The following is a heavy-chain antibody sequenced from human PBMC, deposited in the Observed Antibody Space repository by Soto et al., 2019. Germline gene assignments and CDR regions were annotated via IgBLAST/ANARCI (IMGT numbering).Heavy chain of an antibody. V-gene: IGHV3-64*01. CDR2: ISSNGGTT. CDR3: VRRVSGNYDY. CDR1: GFTFSSYD. Sequence: EVQLAESGGGMVQPGGSLRLSCVASGFTFSSYDMHWVRQAPGKGLEYVSSISSNGGTTYYGNSVMGRFTISRDNSKNTLYLQMGRLRAEDMAVYYCVRRVSGNYDYWGQGTLVTVSS. J-gene: IGHJ4*02. D-gene: IGHD1-7*01.